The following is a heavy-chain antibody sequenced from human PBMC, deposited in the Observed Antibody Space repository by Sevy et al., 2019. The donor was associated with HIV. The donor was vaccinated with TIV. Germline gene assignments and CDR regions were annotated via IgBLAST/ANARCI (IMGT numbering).Heavy chain of an antibody. V-gene: IGHV3-30-3*01. CDR3: ARVGSTMIVVVPIDY. CDR1: GFTFSSYA. CDR2: ISYDGSNK. J-gene: IGHJ4*02. D-gene: IGHD3-22*01. Sequence: GGSLRLSCAASGFTFSSYAMHWVRQAPGKGLEWVAVISYDGSNKYYADSVKGRFTISRDNSKNTLYLQMNSPRAEDTAVYYCARVGSTMIVVVPIDYWGQGTLVTVSS.